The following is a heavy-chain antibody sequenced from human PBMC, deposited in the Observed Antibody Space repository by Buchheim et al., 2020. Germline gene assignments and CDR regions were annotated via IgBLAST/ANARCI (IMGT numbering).Heavy chain of an antibody. D-gene: IGHD3-9*01. CDR3: ARNQGDILTGYYGGWFDP. CDR2: IYHSGST. J-gene: IGHJ5*02. Sequence: QLQLQESGSGLVKPSQTLSLTCAVSGGSISSGGYSWSWIRQPPGKGLEWIGYIYHSGSTYYNPSLKSRVPISVDRSKNQSSLKLSSVTAADTAVYYCARNQGDILTGYYGGWFDPWGQGTL. V-gene: IGHV4-30-2*01. CDR1: GGSISSGGYS.